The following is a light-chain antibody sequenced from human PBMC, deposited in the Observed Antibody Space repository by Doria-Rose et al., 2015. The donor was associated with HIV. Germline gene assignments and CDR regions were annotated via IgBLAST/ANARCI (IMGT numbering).Light chain of an antibody. CDR2: DGS. J-gene: IGKJ1*01. V-gene: IGKV3-20*01. CDR3: HQYGSSWT. CDR1: QRFSSTY. Sequence: TQSPGTLSLSPGERATLSCRASQRFSSTYLAWYQQKPGQAPSLLIYDGSTRDTGIPVRCSASVSGTDFTLTINRLEPEDFALYYCHQYGSSWTFGQGTKVEI.